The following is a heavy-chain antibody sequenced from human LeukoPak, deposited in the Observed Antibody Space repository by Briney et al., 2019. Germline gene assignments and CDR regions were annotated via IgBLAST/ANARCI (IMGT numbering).Heavy chain of an antibody. CDR2: IYYSGST. CDR3: ARGNIRARPTGWFDP. V-gene: IGHV4-31*03. CDR1: GGFISSAGYY. Sequence: SETLSLTCTVSGGFISSAGYYWLGIRQHPGKGLEWIGYIYYSGSTYYNPSLKSRVTISVDTSKNQFSLRLNSVTAAGTGVYYFARGNIRARPTGWFDPWGQGTLVTVSS. D-gene: IGHD6-6*01. J-gene: IGHJ5*02.